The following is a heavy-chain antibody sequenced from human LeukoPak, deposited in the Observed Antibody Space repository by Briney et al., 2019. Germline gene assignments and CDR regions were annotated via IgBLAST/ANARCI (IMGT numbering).Heavy chain of an antibody. CDR2: INHSGST. V-gene: IGHV4-34*01. Sequence: SETLSLTCAVYGGSFSGYYWSWIRQPPGKGLEWIGEINHSGSTYYNPSLKSRVTISVDTSKNQFSLKLSSVTAADTAVYYCARRGWYYWGQGTLVTVSS. CDR1: GGSFSGYY. D-gene: IGHD6-19*01. CDR3: ARRGWYY. J-gene: IGHJ4*02.